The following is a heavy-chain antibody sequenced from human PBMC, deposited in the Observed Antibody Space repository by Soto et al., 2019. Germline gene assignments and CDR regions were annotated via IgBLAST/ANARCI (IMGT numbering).Heavy chain of an antibody. CDR3: VRTSLVVAAATREDY. D-gene: IGHD2-15*01. J-gene: IGHJ4*02. Sequence: EVQLVESGGGLVQPGGSLRLSCAASGFTFSSYWMHWVRQAPGKGLVWVSRINSDGSSTSYADSVKGRFTISRDNAKNTLYLQMSRLRAEGTAAYCCVRTSLVVAAATREDYWGQGNLVTVSS. V-gene: IGHV3-74*01. CDR1: GFTFSSYW. CDR2: INSDGSST.